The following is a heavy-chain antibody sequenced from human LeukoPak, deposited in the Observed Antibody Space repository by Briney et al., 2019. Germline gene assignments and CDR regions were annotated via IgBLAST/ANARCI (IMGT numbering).Heavy chain of an antibody. D-gene: IGHD6-25*01. CDR2: ISSDGRDK. CDR1: EFSFSTYA. J-gene: IGHJ4*02. CDR3: AKDLRRIAAYYFDY. Sequence: GGSLRLSCAASEFSFSTYAMHWVRQAPGKGLEWVAVISSDGRDKHHADSVQGRFTISGDFSKNTLYPQVNSLRAEDTAVYYCAKDLRRIAAYYFDYWGQGALVTVSS. V-gene: IGHV3-30*18.